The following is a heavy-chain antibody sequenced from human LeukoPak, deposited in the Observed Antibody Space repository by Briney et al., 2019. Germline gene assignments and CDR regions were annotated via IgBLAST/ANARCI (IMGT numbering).Heavy chain of an antibody. J-gene: IGHJ4*02. CDR1: GFTFSSYG. CDR2: IRYDGSNK. Sequence: GGSLRLSCAASGFTFSSYGMHWVRQAPGKGLEWVAFIRYDGSNKYYEDSVKGRFTISRDNSKNTLYLQMNSLRAEDTAVYYCAKDQGDSFDYWGQGTLVTVSS. V-gene: IGHV3-30*02. CDR3: AKDQGDSFDY.